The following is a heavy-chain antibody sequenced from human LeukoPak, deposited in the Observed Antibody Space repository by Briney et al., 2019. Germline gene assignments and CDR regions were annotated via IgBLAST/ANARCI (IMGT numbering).Heavy chain of an antibody. V-gene: IGHV3-21*01. CDR1: GFTFSSYS. J-gene: IGHJ5*02. Sequence: GGSLRLSCAASGFTFSSYSMNWVRQAPGKGPEWVSSISSSSSYIYYADSMKGRFTISRDNAKNSLYLQMNSLRAEDTAVYYCARNNWFGEFENWFDPWGQGTLVTVSS. D-gene: IGHD3-10*01. CDR2: ISSSSSYI. CDR3: ARNNWFGEFENWFDP.